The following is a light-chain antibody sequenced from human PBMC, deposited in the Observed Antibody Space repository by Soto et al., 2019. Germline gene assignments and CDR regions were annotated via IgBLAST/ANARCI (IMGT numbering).Light chain of an antibody. Sequence: DIQMTQSPYSLSASVGDRVTITCRASQSISSYLNWYQQKPGKAPKLLIDAASSLQSGVPSRFSGSGSGTDFTLTISSLQPEDFATYYCQQSYRTPLTFGGGTKVEIK. V-gene: IGKV1-39*01. CDR2: AAS. J-gene: IGKJ4*01. CDR1: QSISSY. CDR3: QQSYRTPLT.